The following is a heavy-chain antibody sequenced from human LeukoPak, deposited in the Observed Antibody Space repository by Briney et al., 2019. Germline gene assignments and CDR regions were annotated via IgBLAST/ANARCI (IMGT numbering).Heavy chain of an antibody. Sequence: GGSLRLSCAASGFTFSSYWMCWVRQDPGKGLAWVSCIKTDGSITAYAGSVKGRFTNSRDNAKNTLYLQMNSLRADDTAVYYCARDGDAPMTDFDYWGQGTLVTVSS. CDR1: GFTFSSYW. D-gene: IGHD2-21*02. CDR2: IKTDGSIT. J-gene: IGHJ4*02. CDR3: ARDGDAPMTDFDY. V-gene: IGHV3-74*01.